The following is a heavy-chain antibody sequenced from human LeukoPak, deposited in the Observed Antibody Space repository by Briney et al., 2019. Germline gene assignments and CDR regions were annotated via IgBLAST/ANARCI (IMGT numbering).Heavy chain of an antibody. CDR2: INHSGGT. D-gene: IGHD2-2*01. CDR1: GGSFSGYY. Sequence: SETLSLTCAVYGGSFSGYYWSWIRQPPGKGLEWIGEINHSGGTNYNPSLKSRVTISVDTSKNQFSLKLSSVTAADTAVYYCARILGYCSSTSCPSVAFDIWGQGTMVTVSS. CDR3: ARILGYCSSTSCPSVAFDI. V-gene: IGHV4-34*01. J-gene: IGHJ3*02.